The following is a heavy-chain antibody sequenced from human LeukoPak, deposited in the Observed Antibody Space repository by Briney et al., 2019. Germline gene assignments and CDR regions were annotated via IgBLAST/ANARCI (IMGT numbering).Heavy chain of an antibody. V-gene: IGHV3-66*01. CDR1: GFSVSTNY. Sequence: GGSLRLSCAASGFSVSTNYMSWVRQAPGKGLEWVSVIYSGGSTYYADSVKGRFTISRDNSKNTLYLQMNSLRAEDTAVYYCARGLRYSTGWYYFDYWGQGTLVTVSS. CDR2: IYSGGST. J-gene: IGHJ4*02. CDR3: ARGLRYSTGWYYFDY. D-gene: IGHD6-19*01.